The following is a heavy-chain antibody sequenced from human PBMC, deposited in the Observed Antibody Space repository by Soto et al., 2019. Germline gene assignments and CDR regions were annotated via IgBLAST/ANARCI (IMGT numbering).Heavy chain of an antibody. Sequence: PSETLSLTCTVSGGSISSSSYYWGWIRQPPGKGLEWIGSTYYSGSTYYNPSLKSRVTISVDTSKNHFSLKLSSVTAADTAVYYCATQEVGGSYVYTFDPWGQGTLVTVS. V-gene: IGHV4-39*02. D-gene: IGHD1-26*01. CDR3: ATQEVGGSYVYTFDP. CDR1: GGSISSSSYY. CDR2: TYYSGST. J-gene: IGHJ5*02.